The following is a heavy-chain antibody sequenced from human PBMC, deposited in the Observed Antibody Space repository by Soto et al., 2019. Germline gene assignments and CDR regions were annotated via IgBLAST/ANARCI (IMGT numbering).Heavy chain of an antibody. V-gene: IGHV1-69*01. CDR3: ASHCSYSGSYLPSLYAAFDI. CDR1: GGTFSSYA. J-gene: IGHJ3*02. D-gene: IGHD1-26*01. CDR2: IIPLFGTA. Sequence: QVQLVQSGAEVKKPGSSVKVSCKASGGTFSSYAISWVRQAPGQGLEWMGGIIPLFGTANYAQKFQGRVTITADEATSTAYMELSSRRSEDTAVYYCASHCSYSGSYLPSLYAAFDIWAQGKMVTVSS.